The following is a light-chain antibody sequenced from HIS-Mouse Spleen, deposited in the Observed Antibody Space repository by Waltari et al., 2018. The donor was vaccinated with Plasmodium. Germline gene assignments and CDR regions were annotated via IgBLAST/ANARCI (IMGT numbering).Light chain of an antibody. J-gene: IGKJ4*01. Sequence: IRMTQSPSSFSASTGDRVTITCRASQGISIYLACYQQKPGKAPKLLIYAASTLQSGVPSRFSGSGSGTDFTLTISCLQSEDFATYYCQQYYSYLLTFGGGTKVEIK. CDR3: QQYYSYLLT. V-gene: IGKV1-8*01. CDR1: QGISIY. CDR2: AAS.